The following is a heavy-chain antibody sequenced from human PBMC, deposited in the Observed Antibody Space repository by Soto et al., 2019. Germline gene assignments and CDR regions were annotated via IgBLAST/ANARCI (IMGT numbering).Heavy chain of an antibody. CDR3: AKVEVPAAAGLYYGMDV. CDR2: ISGSGGST. J-gene: IGHJ6*02. Sequence: GGSLRLSCAASGFTFSSYAMSWVRQAPGKGLEWVSAISGSGGSTYYADSVKGRFTISRDNSKNTLYLQMNSLRAEDTAVYYCAKVEVPAAAGLYYGMDVWGQGTTVTVS. V-gene: IGHV3-23*01. D-gene: IGHD6-13*01. CDR1: GFTFSSYA.